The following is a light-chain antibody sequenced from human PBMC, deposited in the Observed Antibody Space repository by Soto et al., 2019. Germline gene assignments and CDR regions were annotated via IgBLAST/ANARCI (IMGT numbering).Light chain of an antibody. CDR2: AAS. J-gene: IGKJ1*01. CDR3: QQYGT. CDR1: QSVSSRY. Sequence: EILLTQSPGTLSLSPGERATLSCRASQSVSSRYLAWYQQNPRQPPRLLIYAASRRATGSPARFGGSGSRSVFTLTINRLGAEDFAGYYGQQYGTFGHGTKV. V-gene: IGKV3-20*01.